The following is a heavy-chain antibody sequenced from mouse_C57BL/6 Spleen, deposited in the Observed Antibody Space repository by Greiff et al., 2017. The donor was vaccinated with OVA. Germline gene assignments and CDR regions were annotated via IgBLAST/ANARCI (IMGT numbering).Heavy chain of an antibody. D-gene: IGHD2-4*01. CDR2: ISSGGSYT. Sequence: EVKLMESGGDLVKPGGSLKLSCAASGFTFSSYGMSWVRQTPDKRLEWVATISSGGSYTYYPDSVKGRFTISRDNAKNTLYLQMSSLKSEDTAMYYCARDDYDDYWGQGTTLTVSS. J-gene: IGHJ2*01. V-gene: IGHV5-6*01. CDR3: ARDDYDDY. CDR1: GFTFSSYG.